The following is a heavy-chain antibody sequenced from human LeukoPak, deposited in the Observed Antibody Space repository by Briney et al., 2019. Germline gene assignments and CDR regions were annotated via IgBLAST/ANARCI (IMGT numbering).Heavy chain of an antibody. J-gene: IGHJ4*02. CDR2: IYPGDSDT. D-gene: IGHD5-12*01. V-gene: IGHV5-51*01. Sequence: GESLKISCKASGYSFTNYWIDWVRQMPGKGLEWMGTIYPGDSDTRYSPSFQGQVTISADKSISTAHLQWSSLKVSDTAMYYCARSSGYSNLHGSDCWGQGTLVTVSS. CDR3: ARSSGYSNLHGSDC. CDR1: GYSFTNYW.